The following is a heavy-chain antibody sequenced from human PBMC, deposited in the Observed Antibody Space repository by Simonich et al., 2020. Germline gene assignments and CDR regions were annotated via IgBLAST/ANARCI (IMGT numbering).Heavy chain of an antibody. CDR1: GGSFSGYY. CDR2: KNHSGST. CDR3: ARPLGIVWAFDI. V-gene: IGHV4-34*01. Sequence: QVQLQQWGAGLLKPSETLSLTCAVYGGSFSGYYWSWIRQPPGKGLEWIGEKNHSGSTNYNPSLKSRVTISVDTSKNQFSLKLSSVTAADTAVYYCARPLGIVWAFDIWGQGTMVTVSS. J-gene: IGHJ3*02. D-gene: IGHD3-16*01.